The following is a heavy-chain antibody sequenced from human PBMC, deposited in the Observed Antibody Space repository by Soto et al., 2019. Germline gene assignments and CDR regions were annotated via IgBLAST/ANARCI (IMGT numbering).Heavy chain of an antibody. CDR3: ARQNRWAYDFWSGLVSDY. D-gene: IGHD3-3*01. CDR2: INHSGST. Sequence: PSATVSLTCAVYGGSFSGYYWSWIRQPPGKGLEWIGEINHSGSTNYNPSLKSRVTISVDTSKNQFSLKLSSVTAADTAVYYCARQNRWAYDFWSGLVSDYWGQGTLVTVSS. CDR1: GGSFSGYY. V-gene: IGHV4-34*01. J-gene: IGHJ4*02.